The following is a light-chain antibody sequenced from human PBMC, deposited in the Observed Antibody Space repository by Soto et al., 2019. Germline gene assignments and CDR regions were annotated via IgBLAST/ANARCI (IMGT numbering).Light chain of an antibody. Sequence: DIQMTQSPSSLSAFVGDRVTITCRASQGISSFLAWYQQKPGKVPKLLIYAASTLHSGVPSRFSGSGSGTDFTLTISSLQPEDVAIYYCQKYTCAPRTFGQGTKV. CDR1: QGISSF. CDR3: QKYTCAPRT. CDR2: AAS. J-gene: IGKJ1*01. V-gene: IGKV1-27*01.